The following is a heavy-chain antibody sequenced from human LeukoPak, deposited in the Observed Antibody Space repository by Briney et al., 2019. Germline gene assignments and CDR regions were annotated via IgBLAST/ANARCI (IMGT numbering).Heavy chain of an antibody. CDR2: ISYDGSNK. J-gene: IGHJ4*02. V-gene: IGHV3-30*04. CDR1: GFTSNYA. Sequence: PGGSLRLSCAASGFTSNYAMHWVRQAPGKGLEWVAVISYDGSNKYYADSVKGRFTISRDNSKNTLYLQMNSLITEDTAVYYCGKDNYYGSSAYIDFWGQGTLVTVSS. D-gene: IGHD3-22*01. CDR3: GKDNYYGSSAYIDF.